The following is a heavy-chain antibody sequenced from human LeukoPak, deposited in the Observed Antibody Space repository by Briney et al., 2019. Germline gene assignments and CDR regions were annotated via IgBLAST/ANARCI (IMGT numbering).Heavy chain of an antibody. Sequence: SETLSLTCTVSGGSISSGSYYWSWIRQPAGKGLEWIGRIYTSGSTNYNPSLKSRVTISVDTSKNQFSLKLSSVTAADTAVYYCARGHIGPWGQGTLVTVSS. CDR3: ARGHIGP. CDR1: GGSISSGSYY. V-gene: IGHV4-61*02. CDR2: IYTSGST. J-gene: IGHJ5*02. D-gene: IGHD2-21*01.